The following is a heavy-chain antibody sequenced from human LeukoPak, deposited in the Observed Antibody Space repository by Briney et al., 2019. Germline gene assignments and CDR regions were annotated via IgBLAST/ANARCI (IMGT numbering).Heavy chain of an antibody. CDR2: INSDGSST. V-gene: IGHV3-74*01. D-gene: IGHD3-3*01. CDR1: GITVSNYD. CDR3: ARGVVPGSYYMDV. Sequence: PGGSLRLSCVVSGITVSNYDMSWVRQAPGKGLVWVSRINSDGSSTSYADSVKGRFTISRDNAKNTLYLQMNSLRAEDTAVYYCARGVVPGSYYMDVWGKGTTVTVSS. J-gene: IGHJ6*03.